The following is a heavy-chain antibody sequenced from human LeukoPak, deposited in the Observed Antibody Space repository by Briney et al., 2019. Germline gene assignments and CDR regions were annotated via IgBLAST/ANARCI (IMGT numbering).Heavy chain of an antibody. Sequence: GGSLRLSCAASGFTFSDYYMSWIRQAAGKGLEWVSYISSSGSTIYYADSVKGRFTISRDNAKNSLYLQMNSLRAEDTAVYYCARDEVIGSRTHVTLDYYYYGMDVWGQGTTVTVSS. V-gene: IGHV3-11*01. CDR1: GFTFSDYY. J-gene: IGHJ6*02. CDR2: ISSSGSTI. D-gene: IGHD6-13*01. CDR3: ARDEVIGSRTHVTLDYYYYGMDV.